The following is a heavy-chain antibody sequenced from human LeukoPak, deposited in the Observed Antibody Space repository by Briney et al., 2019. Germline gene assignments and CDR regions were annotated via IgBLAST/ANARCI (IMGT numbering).Heavy chain of an antibody. D-gene: IGHD6-19*01. CDR2: INAGNGNI. J-gene: IGHJ5*02. CDR3: ARGAPIRVAGAATFDP. Sequence: ASVKVSCKTSGYTFTTYAIHWVRQAPGQRLEWMGWINAGNGNIKYSQKFQGRVTTTRDTSASTAYTELSSLRSEDTAVYYCARGAPIRVAGAATFDPWGQGTLVTVSS. V-gene: IGHV1-3*01. CDR1: GYTFTTYA.